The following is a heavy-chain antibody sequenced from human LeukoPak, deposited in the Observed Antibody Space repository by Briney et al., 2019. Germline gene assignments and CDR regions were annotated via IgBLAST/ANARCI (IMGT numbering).Heavy chain of an antibody. CDR2: IYYSGST. J-gene: IGHJ4*02. CDR3: ARAFAPDSSGYYFDY. CDR1: GGSISGYY. V-gene: IGHV4-59*01. Sequence: SETLSLTCTVSGGSISGYYWSWIRQPPGKGLEWIGYIYYSGSTNYNPSLKSRVTISVDTSKNQFSLKLSSVTAADTAVYYCARAFAPDSSGYYFDYWGQGTLVTVSS. D-gene: IGHD3-22*01.